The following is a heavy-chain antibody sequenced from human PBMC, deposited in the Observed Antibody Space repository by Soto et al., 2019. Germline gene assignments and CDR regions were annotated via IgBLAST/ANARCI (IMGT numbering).Heavy chain of an antibody. V-gene: IGHV3-21*01. CDR2: ISSSSSYI. J-gene: IGHJ6*02. Sequence: EVQLVESGGGLVKPGGSLRLSCAASGFTFSSYSMNWARQAPGKGLEWVSSISSSSSYIYFADSVKGRFTISRDNAKNSLYLQMNSPRAEDTAVYYCARMYGDYGLNGNYYGMDVWGQGTTVTVSS. CDR3: ARMYGDYGLNGNYYGMDV. D-gene: IGHD4-17*01. CDR1: GFTFSSYS.